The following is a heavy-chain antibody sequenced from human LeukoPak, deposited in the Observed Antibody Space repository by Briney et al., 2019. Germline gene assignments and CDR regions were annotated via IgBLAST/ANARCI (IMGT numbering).Heavy chain of an antibody. CDR1: GYTFTSYG. CDR2: ISAYNGNT. D-gene: IGHD3-10*02. V-gene: IGHV1-18*01. J-gene: IGHJ6*02. Sequence: GASVKVSCKASGYTFTSYGISWVRQAPGQGLEWMGWISAYNGNTTYAQKLQGRVTMTTDTSTSTAYMELRSLRSDDTAVYYCARLFGPVYYYGMDVWGQGTTVTVSS. CDR3: ARLFGPVYYYGMDV.